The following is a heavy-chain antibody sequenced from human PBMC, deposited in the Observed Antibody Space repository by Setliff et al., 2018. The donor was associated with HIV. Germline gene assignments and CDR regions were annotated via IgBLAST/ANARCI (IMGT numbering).Heavy chain of an antibody. J-gene: IGHJ4*02. CDR2: IYYSGST. CDR3: ARSSSSSCRFDY. D-gene: IGHD6-6*01. Sequence: SETLSLTCTVSGGSISSYYWSWIRQPPGKGLEWIGYIYYSGSTNYNPSLKSRVTISVDTSKNQFSLKLNSVTAADTALYYCARSSSSSCRFDYWGQGTLVTVSS. V-gene: IGHV4-59*12. CDR1: GGSISSYY.